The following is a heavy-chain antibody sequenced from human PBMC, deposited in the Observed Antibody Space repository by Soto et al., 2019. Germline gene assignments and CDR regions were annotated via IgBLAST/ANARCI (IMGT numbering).Heavy chain of an antibody. V-gene: IGHV4-30-2*01. D-gene: IGHD1-20*01. CDR3: ARELTGRFDY. CDR1: GGSISSGGYS. J-gene: IGHJ4*02. CDR2: IYHSGST. Sequence: SETLSLTCAVSGGSISSGGYSWSWIRQPPGKGLEWIGYIYHSGSTYYNPSLKSRVTISVDRSKNQFSLKLSSVTAADTAVYYCARELTGRFDYWGQGTLVTVSS.